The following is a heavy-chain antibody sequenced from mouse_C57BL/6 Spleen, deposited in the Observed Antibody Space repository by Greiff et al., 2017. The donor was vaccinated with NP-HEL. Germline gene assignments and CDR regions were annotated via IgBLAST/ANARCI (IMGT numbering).Heavy chain of an antibody. CDR2: IYPSDSET. D-gene: IGHD3-2*02. CDR1: GYTFTSYW. CDR3: ACFPAQATWFAY. J-gene: IGHJ3*01. Sequence: VQLQQSGAELVRPGSSVKLSCKASGYTFTSYWMDWVKQRPGQGLEWIGNIYPSDSETHYNQKFKDKATLTVDKSSSTAYMQLSSLTSEDSAVYYCACFPAQATWFAYWGQGTLVTVSA. V-gene: IGHV1-61*01.